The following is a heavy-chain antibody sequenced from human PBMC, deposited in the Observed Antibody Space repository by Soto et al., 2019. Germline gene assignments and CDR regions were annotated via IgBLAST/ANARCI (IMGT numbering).Heavy chain of an antibody. V-gene: IGHV3-21*01. CDR1: GFTFSSYS. CDR2: ISSSSSYI. CDR3: ARDQGGKSYYYGMDV. Sequence: EVQLVESGGGLVKPGGSLRLSCAASGFTFSSYSMNWVRQAPGKGLEWVSSISSSSSYIYYADSVKGRFTVSRDNAKNSLYLQMNSLRAEDTAVHYCARDQGGKSYYYGMDVWGQGTTVTVSS. J-gene: IGHJ6*02.